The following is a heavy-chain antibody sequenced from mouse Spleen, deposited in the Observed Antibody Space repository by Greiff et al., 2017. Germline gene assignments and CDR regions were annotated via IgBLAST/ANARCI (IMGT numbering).Heavy chain of an antibody. J-gene: IGHJ4*01. CDR1: GYAFSSSW. CDR3: ATGSTMITTNAMDY. D-gene: IGHD2-4*01. V-gene: IGHV1-82*01. Sequence: VQLQESGPELVKPGASVKISCKASGYAFSSSWMNWVKQRPGKGLEWIGRIYPGDGDTNYNGKFKGKATLTADKSSSTAYMQLSSLTSEDSAVYFCATGSTMITTNAMDYWGQGTSVTVSS. CDR2: IYPGDGDT.